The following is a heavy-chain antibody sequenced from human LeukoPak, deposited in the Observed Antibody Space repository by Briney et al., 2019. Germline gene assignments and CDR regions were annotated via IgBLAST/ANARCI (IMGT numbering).Heavy chain of an antibody. D-gene: IGHD3-10*01. CDR3: AKDPFGELLWGSVDY. V-gene: IGHV3-9*01. CDR1: GFTFDDYA. CDR2: ISWNSGSI. Sequence: AGGSLRLSCAASGFTFDDYAMHWVRQAPGKGLEWVSGISWNSGSIGYADSVKGRFTISRDNAKNSLYLQMNSLRAEDTALYYCAKDPFGELLWGSVDYWGQGTLVTVSS. J-gene: IGHJ4*02.